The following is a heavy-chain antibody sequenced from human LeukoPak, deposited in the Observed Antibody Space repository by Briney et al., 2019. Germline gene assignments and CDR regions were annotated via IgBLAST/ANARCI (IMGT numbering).Heavy chain of an antibody. Sequence: GGSLRLSCAASGFTFSTYWMHWVRQAPGKGLVWVSRINRDGSSTTYADSVKGRFTISRDNTKNTLFLQMNSLRAGDTAVYYCARNLAVEAATLYGMDVWGQGTTVTVSS. CDR1: GFTFSTYW. J-gene: IGHJ6*02. CDR2: INRDGSST. D-gene: IGHD2-15*01. CDR3: ARNLAVEAATLYGMDV. V-gene: IGHV3-74*01.